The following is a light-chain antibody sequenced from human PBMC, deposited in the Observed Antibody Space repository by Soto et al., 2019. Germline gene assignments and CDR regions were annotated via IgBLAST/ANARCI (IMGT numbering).Light chain of an antibody. V-gene: IGKV3-20*01. CDR3: QQYGSAPLT. CDR2: GAS. CDR1: QSVSSNY. Sequence: EIVLTQSPGTRSLSPGERGSLSCRASQSVSSNYLAWYQQKPGQAPRLLIYGASSRATGIPDRFSGSGSGTDFTLTISRLEPEDFAVYYCQQYGSAPLTFGGGTKVDIK. J-gene: IGKJ4*01.